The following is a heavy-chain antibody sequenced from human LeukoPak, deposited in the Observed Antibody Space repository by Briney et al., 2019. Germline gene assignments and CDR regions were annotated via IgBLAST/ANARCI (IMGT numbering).Heavy chain of an antibody. D-gene: IGHD6-13*01. CDR3: SRNEAADSTRPIDC. CDR1: GGSISSYSCY. Sequence: SETLSLTCTVPGGSISSYSCYWGWIRQPPGKGLEWIGSVYHSGSTYYNPSLKSRVTISVDTSQNQLSLKLTSVTAADTAVYYWSRNEAADSTRPIDCWGQETLVTVSS. J-gene: IGHJ4*02. V-gene: IGHV4-39*01. CDR2: VYHSGST.